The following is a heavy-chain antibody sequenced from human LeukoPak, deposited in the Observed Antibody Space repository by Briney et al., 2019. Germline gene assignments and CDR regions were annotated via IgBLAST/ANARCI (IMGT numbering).Heavy chain of an antibody. J-gene: IGHJ5*02. Sequence: SETLSLTCTVSGGSTSSYYWSWIRQPPGKGLEWIGYIYYSGSTNYNPSLKSRVTISVDTSKNQFSLKLSSVTAADTAVYYCARDTGSYSWFDPWGQGTLVTVSS. CDR1: GGSTSSYY. CDR2: IYYSGST. D-gene: IGHD1-26*01. CDR3: ARDTGSYSWFDP. V-gene: IGHV4-59*01.